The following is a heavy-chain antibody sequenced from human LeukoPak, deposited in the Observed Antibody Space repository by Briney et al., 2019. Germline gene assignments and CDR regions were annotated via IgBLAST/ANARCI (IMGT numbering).Heavy chain of an antibody. V-gene: IGHV4-4*07. D-gene: IGHD3-22*01. Sequence: SETLSLTCTVSVGSLSSYYWSWIRQPAGKGLEWIGRIYTRGSTNYNPSLKSRVTMSVDTSKNQFSLKLSSVTAADTAVYYCAGEGHYYDSSGYYYGGEDYWGQGTLVTVSS. J-gene: IGHJ4*02. CDR1: VGSLSSYY. CDR3: AGEGHYYDSSGYYYGGEDY. CDR2: IYTRGST.